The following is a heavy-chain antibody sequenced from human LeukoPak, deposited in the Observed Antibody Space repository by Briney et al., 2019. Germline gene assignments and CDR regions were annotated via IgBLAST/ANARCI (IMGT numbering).Heavy chain of an antibody. D-gene: IGHD3-16*02. CDR3: ARHRTASDY. CDR1: GFTFSSYR. CDR2: ISSSSSTI. J-gene: IGHJ4*02. V-gene: IGHV3-48*04. Sequence: GGSLRLSCAASGFTFSSYRMNWVRQAPGKGLEWVSYISSSSSTIYYADSVKGRFTISRDNAKSSLYLQMNSLRAEDTALYYCARHRTASDYWGQGTLVTVSS.